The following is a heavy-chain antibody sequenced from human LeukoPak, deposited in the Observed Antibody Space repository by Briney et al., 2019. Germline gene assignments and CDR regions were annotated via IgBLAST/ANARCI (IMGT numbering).Heavy chain of an antibody. D-gene: IGHD3-10*02. V-gene: IGHV3-48*04. Sequence: GGSLRLSCAASGFTFSSYSMNWVRQAPGKGLKWVSYISSSGSTIYYADSVKGRFTISRDNAKNSLYLQMNSLRAEDTAVYYCAELGITMIGGVWGKGTTVTISS. J-gene: IGHJ6*04. CDR3: AELGITMIGGV. CDR2: ISSSGSTI. CDR1: GFTFSSYS.